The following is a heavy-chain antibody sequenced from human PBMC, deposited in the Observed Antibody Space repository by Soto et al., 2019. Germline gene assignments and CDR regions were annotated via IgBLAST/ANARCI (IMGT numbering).Heavy chain of an antibody. CDR3: ARDRGYYDSSGYFDY. CDR1: GFIFSDYY. CDR2: ISSSDNII. D-gene: IGHD3-22*01. J-gene: IGHJ4*02. Sequence: GGSLRLSCAASGFIFSDYYMSWIRHAPGKGLEWISYISSSDNIIYYADSVKGRFTISRDNAKNSLYLQMNSLRAEDTAVYYCARDRGYYDSSGYFDYWGQGTLVTVSS. V-gene: IGHV3-11*01.